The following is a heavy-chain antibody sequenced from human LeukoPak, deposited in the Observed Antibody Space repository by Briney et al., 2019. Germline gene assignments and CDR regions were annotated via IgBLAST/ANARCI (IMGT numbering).Heavy chain of an antibody. V-gene: IGHV4-59*01. J-gene: IGHJ5*02. D-gene: IGHD3-10*01. Sequence: SETLSLTCTVSGGSISSYYWSWIRQPPGKGLEWIGYIYYSGSTNYNPSLKSRVTISVNTSESQFSLKVNSVTAADTAVYYCAREIPRAGRGSWFDPWGQGTLVTVSS. CDR1: GGSISSYY. CDR3: AREIPRAGRGSWFDP. CDR2: IYYSGST.